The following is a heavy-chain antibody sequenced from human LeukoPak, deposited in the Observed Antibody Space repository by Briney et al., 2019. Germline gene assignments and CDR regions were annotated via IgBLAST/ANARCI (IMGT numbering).Heavy chain of an antibody. CDR2: ISSSGSPI. CDR3: ARDLGGSSKPDY. D-gene: IGHD1-26*01. J-gene: IGHJ4*02. V-gene: IGHV3-48*04. Sequence: GGSLRLSCAASGFTFSSYSMNWVRQAPGKGLEWVSYISSSGSPIYYADSVKGRFTTSRDGAKNSLELQMNSLRVEDTAVYYCARDLGGSSKPDYWGQGTLVTVSS. CDR1: GFTFSSYS.